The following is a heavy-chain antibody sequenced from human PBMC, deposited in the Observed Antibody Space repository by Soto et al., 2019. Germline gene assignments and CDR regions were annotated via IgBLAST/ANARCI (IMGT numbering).Heavy chain of an antibody. D-gene: IGHD3-3*01. CDR2: IWYEGSKK. J-gene: IGHJ6*02. Sequence: PGGSLRLSCAASGFTFSSYGMHWVRQAPGKGLEWVAVIWYEGSKKYYANSVKGRFTISTNNSKNTLYLQMNSLRAEDTAVYYCERDGENYDFLSAPDYYYYGKDVCGQGHLVTLS. CDR3: ERDGENYDFLSAPDYYYYGKDV. CDR1: GFTFSSYG. V-gene: IGHV3-33*01.